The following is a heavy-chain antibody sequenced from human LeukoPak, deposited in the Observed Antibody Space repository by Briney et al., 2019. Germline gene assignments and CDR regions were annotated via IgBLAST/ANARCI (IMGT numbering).Heavy chain of an antibody. J-gene: IGHJ4*02. CDR3: ARGTALSSPLEY. D-gene: IGHD2-21*02. CDR2: LNPKSGDT. CDR1: GYTFTSYG. Sequence: GGSVKVSCKASGYTFTSYGISWVRQAPGQGLEWMGWLNPKSGDTGYAQKFQGKVAMTRNTSITTAYMEVSSLTSEDTAVYYCARGTALSSPLEYWGQGTLVTVSS. V-gene: IGHV1-8*02.